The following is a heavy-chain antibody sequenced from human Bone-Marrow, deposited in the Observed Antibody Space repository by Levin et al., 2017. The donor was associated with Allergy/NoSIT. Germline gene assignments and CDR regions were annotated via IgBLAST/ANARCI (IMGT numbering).Heavy chain of an antibody. CDR1: GYTFTNSA. D-gene: IGHD6-19*01. CDR3: ARAASHGWGLLCDR. V-gene: IGHV7-4-1*02. CDR2: INTNTGNP. Sequence: AASVKVSCETSGYTFTNSAINWVRQAPGQGLEWMGWINTNTGNPTYAQGFTGRFVFSLDTSVSTAYLQISRLKTDDTAVYYCARAASHGWGLLCDRWGQGTLVTVSS. J-gene: IGHJ5*02.